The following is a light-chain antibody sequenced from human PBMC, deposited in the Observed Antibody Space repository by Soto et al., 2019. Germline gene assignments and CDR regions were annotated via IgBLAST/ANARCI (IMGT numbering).Light chain of an antibody. Sequence: QSALTQPASVSGSPGQSITISCTGTSSDVGGYNYVSWYQQHPGKAPQLMIDEVSNRPSGVSNRFSCSKSCNTASLTISGLQAEDEADYYCSSYTSSSTRVFGGGTKLTVL. CDR2: EVS. V-gene: IGLV2-14*01. CDR3: SSYTSSSTRV. J-gene: IGLJ3*02. CDR1: SSDVGGYNY.